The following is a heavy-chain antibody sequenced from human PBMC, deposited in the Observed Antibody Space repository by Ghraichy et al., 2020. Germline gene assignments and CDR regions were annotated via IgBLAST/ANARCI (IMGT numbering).Heavy chain of an antibody. V-gene: IGHV4-59*08. CDR3: ASTTIPYHNDAFDI. CDR1: GGSISSYY. Sequence: SETLSLTCTVSGGSISSYYWSWIRQPPGKGLEWIGYIYYSGSTNYNPSLKSRVTISVDTSKNQFSLKLSSVTAADTAVYYCASTTIPYHNDAFDIWGQGTMVTVSS. D-gene: IGHD2-2*01. CDR2: IYYSGST. J-gene: IGHJ3*02.